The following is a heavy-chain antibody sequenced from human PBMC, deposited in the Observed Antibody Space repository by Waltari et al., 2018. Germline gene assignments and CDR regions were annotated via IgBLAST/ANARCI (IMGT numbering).Heavy chain of an antibody. V-gene: IGHV1-2*06. D-gene: IGHD3-22*01. CDR1: GYTFTGYY. CDR2: INPNSGGT. CDR3: ARDQEISSGYSD. J-gene: IGHJ4*02. Sequence: QVQLVQSGAEVKKPGASVKVSCKASGYTFTGYYMHWVRQAPGQGLEWMGRINPNSGGTNYAQKCQSRVTMTRDTSISTAYMELSRLRSDDTAVYYWARDQEISSGYSDWGQGTLVTVSS.